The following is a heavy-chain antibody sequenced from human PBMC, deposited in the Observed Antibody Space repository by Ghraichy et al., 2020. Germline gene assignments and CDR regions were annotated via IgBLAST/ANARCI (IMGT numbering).Heavy chain of an antibody. CDR3: ARERGTNDDYGDQFPDCNFDY. CDR1: GYTFTSYG. V-gene: IGHV1-18*04. J-gene: IGHJ4*02. CDR2: ISAYNGNT. D-gene: IGHD4-17*01. Sequence: ASVKVSCKASGYTFTSYGISWVRQAPGQGLEWMGWISAYNGNTNYAQKIQGRVTMTTDTSTTTAYMELRSLRSDDTAVYYCARERGTNDDYGDQFPDCNFDYWGQGTLLTVSS.